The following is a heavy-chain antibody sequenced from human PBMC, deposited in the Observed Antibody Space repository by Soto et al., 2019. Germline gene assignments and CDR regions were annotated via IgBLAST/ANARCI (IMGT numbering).Heavy chain of an antibody. V-gene: IGHV4-4*02. CDR1: GGSISSSNW. Sequence: SETLSLTCAVSGGSISSSNWWSWVRQPPGKGLEWIGEIYHSGSTNYNPSLKSRVTISVDKSKNQFSLKLSSVTAADTAVYYCARGGYSYGYHYGMDVWGQGTTVTVSS. CDR2: IYHSGST. J-gene: IGHJ6*02. D-gene: IGHD5-18*01. CDR3: ARGGYSYGYHYGMDV.